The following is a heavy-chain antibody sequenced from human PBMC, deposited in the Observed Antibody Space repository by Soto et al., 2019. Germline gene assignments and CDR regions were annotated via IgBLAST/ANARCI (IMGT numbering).Heavy chain of an antibody. Sequence: ASVKVSCKASGGTFSSYAISWVRQAPGQGLEWMGGIIPIFGTANYAQKFQGRVTITADESTSTAYMELSSLRSEDTAVYYCARGQYYYDSSGYYYLDYWGQGTLVTVSS. CDR3: ARGQYYYDSSGYYYLDY. D-gene: IGHD3-22*01. CDR1: GGTFSSYA. J-gene: IGHJ4*02. CDR2: IIPIFGTA. V-gene: IGHV1-69*13.